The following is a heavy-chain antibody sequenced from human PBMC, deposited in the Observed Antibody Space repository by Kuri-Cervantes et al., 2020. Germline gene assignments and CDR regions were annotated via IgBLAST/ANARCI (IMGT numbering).Heavy chain of an antibody. J-gene: IGHJ4*02. CDR2: IYYSGST. V-gene: IGHV4-39*01. D-gene: IGHD1-26*01. CDR1: GGSISSSSYY. CDR3: ASTNIVGGDY. Sequence: GSLRLSCTVSGGSISSSSYYWGWIRQPPGKGLEWIGSIYYSGSTYYNPSLKSRVTISADTSKNQFSLKLSSVTAADTAVYYCASTNIVGGDYWGQGTLVTVSS.